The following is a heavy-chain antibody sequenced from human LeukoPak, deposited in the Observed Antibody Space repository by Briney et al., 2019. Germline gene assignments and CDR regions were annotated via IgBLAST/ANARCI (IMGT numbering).Heavy chain of an antibody. J-gene: IGHJ3*02. CDR3: AMGIVVVVAATDPRRAFDI. CDR1: GYTFTGYY. CDR2: INPDSGGT. D-gene: IGHD2-15*01. Sequence: ASVKVSCKASGYTFTGYYMHWVRQAPGQGLEWMGRINPDSGGTNYAQKFQGRVTMTRDTSISTAYMELSRLRSDDTAVYYCAMGIVVVVAATDPRRAFDIWGQGTMVTVSS. V-gene: IGHV1-2*06.